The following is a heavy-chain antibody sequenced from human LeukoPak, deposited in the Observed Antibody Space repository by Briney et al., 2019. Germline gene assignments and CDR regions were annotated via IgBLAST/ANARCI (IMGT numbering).Heavy chain of an antibody. CDR1: GFSLTTSGVG. CDR2: IYWDNDK. J-gene: IGHJ4*02. Sequence: SGPTLVKPTQTLTLTCTFSGFSLTTSGVGVGWIRQPPGKALEWLAVIYWDNDKRYSPSLKSRLTITMDNSKNQVVLTLANMDPVDTAKYYLAARGFRSGSWDFGDFDYWGQGTLVTVSS. CDR3: AARGFRSGSWDFGDFDY. V-gene: IGHV2-5*02. D-gene: IGHD2-15*01.